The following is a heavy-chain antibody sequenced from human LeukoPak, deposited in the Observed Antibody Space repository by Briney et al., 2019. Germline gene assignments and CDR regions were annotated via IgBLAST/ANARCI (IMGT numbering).Heavy chain of an antibody. V-gene: IGHV3-21*01. CDR2: ISSSSSYI. D-gene: IGHD3-10*01. J-gene: IGHJ6*02. CDR1: GFTFSSYS. CDR3: ARDSYYYGSGSYPFYYYYYGMGV. Sequence: GGSLRLSCAASGFTFSSYSMNWVRQAPGKGLEWVSSISSSSSYIYYADSVKGRFTISRDNAKNSLYLQMNSLRAEDTAVYYCARDSYYYGSGSYPFYYYYYGMGVWGQGTTVTASS.